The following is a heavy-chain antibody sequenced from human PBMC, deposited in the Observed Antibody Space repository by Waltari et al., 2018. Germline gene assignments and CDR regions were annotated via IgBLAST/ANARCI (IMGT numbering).Heavy chain of an antibody. Sequence: QVQLRESGPGLVKSSETLTLTCDVSGDSTSSGFYWACCWHPAGKGPGWIGSVSHRGTTFYNPSLKSRVTMSVDTSKKHFSLSLTSVTAADTAVYYCARATCSHGGCSMYYFYYYMDVWGKGITVTVSS. CDR3: ARATCSHGGCSMYYFYYYMDV. CDR2: VSHRGTT. V-gene: IGHV4-38-2*01. CDR1: GDSTSSGFY. D-gene: IGHD1-26*01. J-gene: IGHJ6*03.